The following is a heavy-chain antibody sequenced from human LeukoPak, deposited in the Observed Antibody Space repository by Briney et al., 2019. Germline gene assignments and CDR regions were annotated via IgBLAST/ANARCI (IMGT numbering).Heavy chain of an antibody. CDR3: ARRYTSASGSDY. CDR2: IYPSDSDT. CDR1: GYIFTSYW. D-gene: IGHD6-19*01. Sequence: RGESLKISCKGSGYIFTSYWIGWVRQMPGKGLEWMGIIYPSDSDTRYSPSFQGQVTISADKSITTAYLQWSSLKASDTAMYYCARRYTSASGSDYWGQGTLVTVSS. V-gene: IGHV5-51*01. J-gene: IGHJ4*02.